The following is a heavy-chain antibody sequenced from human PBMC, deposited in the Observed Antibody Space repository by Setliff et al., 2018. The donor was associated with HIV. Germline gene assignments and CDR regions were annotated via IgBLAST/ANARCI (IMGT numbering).Heavy chain of an antibody. CDR1: GGTFSSYA. J-gene: IGHJ4*02. CDR2: IIPILGPA. V-gene: IGHV1-69*13. CDR3: ARGLGNFVPDLIGYFDY. D-gene: IGHD3-3*02. Sequence: GASVKVSCKASGGTFSSYAISWVRQAPGQGLGWMGGIIPILGPANYAQKFQGRVTITAGEYTTTSYMELRNLRSEDTAIYYCARGLGNFVPDLIGYFDYWGQGTLVTVSS.